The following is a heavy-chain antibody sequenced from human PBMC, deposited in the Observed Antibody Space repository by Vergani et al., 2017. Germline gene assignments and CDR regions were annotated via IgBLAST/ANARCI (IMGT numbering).Heavy chain of an antibody. CDR1: GGSFSGYY. D-gene: IGHD2-2*01. CDR3: ARANLLPAAIEHYYYYMDV. Sequence: QVQLQQWGAGLLKPSETLSLTCAVYGGSFSGYYWSWIRQPPGKGLEWIGEINHSGSTNYNPSLKSRVTISVDTSKNQFSLKLSSVTAADTAVYYCARANLLPAAIEHYYYYMDVWGKGTTVTVSS. CDR2: INHSGST. J-gene: IGHJ6*03. V-gene: IGHV4-34*01.